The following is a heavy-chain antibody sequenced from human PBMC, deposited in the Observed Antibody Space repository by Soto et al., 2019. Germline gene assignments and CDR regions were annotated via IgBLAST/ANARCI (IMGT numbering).Heavy chain of an antibody. D-gene: IGHD3-22*01. CDR3: ARGRRYYYDSSGYSGYWFDP. Sequence: PSETLSLTCAVYGGSFSGYYWSWIRQPPGKGLEWIGEINHSGSTNYNPSLKSRVTISVDTSKNQFSLKLSSVTAADTAVYYCARGRRYYYDSSGYSGYWFDPWGQGTLVTVSS. CDR2: INHSGST. V-gene: IGHV4-34*01. J-gene: IGHJ5*02. CDR1: GGSFSGYY.